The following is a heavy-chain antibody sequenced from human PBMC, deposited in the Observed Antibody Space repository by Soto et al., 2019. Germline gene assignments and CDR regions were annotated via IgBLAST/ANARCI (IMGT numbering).Heavy chain of an antibody. Sequence: EVQLVESGGGLVQTGGSLRLSCAASGFTLSSRWMLWVRQAPGKGLVWVSRSNSDGTTITYADSVKGRFTISRDNAKNTLYQQMNSLRAEDTAVYYCARGTQTTVTTRLFDCWGQGTLVTVSS. J-gene: IGHJ4*02. CDR2: SNSDGTTI. D-gene: IGHD4-17*01. CDR1: GFTLSSRW. V-gene: IGHV3-74*01. CDR3: ARGTQTTVTTRLFDC.